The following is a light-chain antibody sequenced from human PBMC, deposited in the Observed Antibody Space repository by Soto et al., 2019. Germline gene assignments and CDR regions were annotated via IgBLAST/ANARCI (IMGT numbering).Light chain of an antibody. CDR3: QSYDSSLRGLV. CDR2: GNN. V-gene: IGLV1-40*01. J-gene: IGLJ2*01. Sequence: QSVLTQPPSVSGAPGQRVTISCTGSRSNIGAGYDVHWYQQLPGTAPKLLMYGNNIRPSGVPDRFSDSKSGTSASLAITGLQAEDEAAYFCQSYDSSLRGLVFGGGTKLTVL. CDR1: RSNIGAGYD.